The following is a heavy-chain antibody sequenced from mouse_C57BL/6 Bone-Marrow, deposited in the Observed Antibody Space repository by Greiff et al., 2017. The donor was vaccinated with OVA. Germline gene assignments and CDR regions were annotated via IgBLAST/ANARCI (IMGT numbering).Heavy chain of an antibody. Sequence: VQLQQSGAELARPGASVKLSCKASGYTFTSYGISWVKQRTGQGLEWIGEIYPRSGNTYYNEKFKGKATLTADKSSSTAYMELRSLTSEDSAVYYCARGVTTVVPYGGDYWGQGTTLTVSS. CDR2: IYPRSGNT. CDR3: ARGVTTVVPYGGDY. CDR1: GYTFTSYG. J-gene: IGHJ2*01. V-gene: IGHV1-81*01. D-gene: IGHD1-1*01.